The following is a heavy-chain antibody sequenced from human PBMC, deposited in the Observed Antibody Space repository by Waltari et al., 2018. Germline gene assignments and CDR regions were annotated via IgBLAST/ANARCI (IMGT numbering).Heavy chain of an antibody. V-gene: IGHV4-38-2*01. Sequence: QVQLQESGPGLVKPSETLSLTCAVSGYSISSGYYWGWIRQPPGKGLEWIGSIYHSGSTAYNPTINSGVTMSVDASKNRSALKLSCVTAADTAVYYCAGPVEMATTAPDYWGQGTLVTVSS. D-gene: IGHD5-12*01. J-gene: IGHJ4*02. CDR2: IYHSGST. CDR3: AGPVEMATTAPDY. CDR1: GYSISSGYY.